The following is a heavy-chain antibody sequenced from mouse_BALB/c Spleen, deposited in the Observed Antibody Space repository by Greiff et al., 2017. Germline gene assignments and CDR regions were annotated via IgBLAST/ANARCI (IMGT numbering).Heavy chain of an antibody. D-gene: IGHD1-1*01. CDR3: NPYYYGSSSYAMDY. Sequence: EVQLQQSGAELVRSGASVKLSCTASGFNIKDYYMHWVKQRPEQGLEWIGWIDPENGDTEYAPKFQGKATMTADTSSNTAYLQLSSLTSEDTAVYYCNPYYYGSSSYAMDYWGQGTSVTVSS. CDR1: GFNIKDYY. V-gene: IGHV14-4*02. J-gene: IGHJ4*01. CDR2: IDPENGDT.